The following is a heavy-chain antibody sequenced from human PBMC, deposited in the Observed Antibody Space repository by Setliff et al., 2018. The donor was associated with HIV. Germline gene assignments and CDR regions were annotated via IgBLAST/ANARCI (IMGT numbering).Heavy chain of an antibody. D-gene: IGHD3-22*01. V-gene: IGHV3-23*01. Sequence: GGSLSLSCAASGFTFRSSAMSWVRQAPGKGLEWVSLIQSSGITYYADSVKGRFTISRDNSNNTLSLQMSSLRAEDTALYYCAKLDYYDTSGAWARKVAIDFWGRGTMVTVSS. CDR1: GFTFRSSA. J-gene: IGHJ3*01. CDR2: IQSSGIT. CDR3: AKLDYYDTSGAWARKVAIDF.